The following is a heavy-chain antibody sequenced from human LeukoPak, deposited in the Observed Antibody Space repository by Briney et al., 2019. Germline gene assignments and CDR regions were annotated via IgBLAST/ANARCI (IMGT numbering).Heavy chain of an antibody. CDR2: VNTVSSYI. V-gene: IGHV3-21*01. Sequence: GGSLRLSCAASGFTFSSYAMTWVRQAPGKGLEWVASVNTVSSYIYYADSMRGRFTISRDIAKNSLFLQMNSLRAEDTAVYYCARLRRNSDRSDFFYYYDHWGQGTLVTVSS. D-gene: IGHD3-22*01. J-gene: IGHJ4*02. CDR3: ARLRRNSDRSDFFYYYDH. CDR1: GFTFSSYA.